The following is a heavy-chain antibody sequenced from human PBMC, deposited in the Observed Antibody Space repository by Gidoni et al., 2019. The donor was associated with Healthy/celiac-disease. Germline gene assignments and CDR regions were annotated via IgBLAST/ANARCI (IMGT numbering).Heavy chain of an antibody. V-gene: IGHV3-21*01. D-gene: IGHD1-1*01. J-gene: IGHJ4*02. Sequence: EVQLVESGGGLVKPGGSLRLSCAASGFTFSSYSMNWVRQAPGKGLEWVSSISSSSSYIYYADSVKGRFTISRDNAKNSLYLQMNSLRAEDTAVYYCARDPWKNAGSDYWGQGTLVTVSS. CDR1: GFTFSSYS. CDR2: ISSSSSYI. CDR3: ARDPWKNAGSDY.